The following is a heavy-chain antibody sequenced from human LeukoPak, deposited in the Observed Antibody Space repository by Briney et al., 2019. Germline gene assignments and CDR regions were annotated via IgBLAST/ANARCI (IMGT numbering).Heavy chain of an antibody. CDR1: GYTFTGYY. CDR3: ARERAFDI. V-gene: IGHV1-2*02. CDR2: INPNSGGA. Sequence: ASVKLCCKASGYTFTGYYMHWVREAPGQGLEWRGWINPNSGGANYAQQFQGRVTMTRDTSISTAYMELSRLRSDDTAVYYCARERAFDIWRQGTMVTVSS. J-gene: IGHJ3*02.